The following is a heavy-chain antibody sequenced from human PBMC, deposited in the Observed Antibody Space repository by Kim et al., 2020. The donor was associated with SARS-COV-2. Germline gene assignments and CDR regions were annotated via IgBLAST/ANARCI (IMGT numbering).Heavy chain of an antibody. J-gene: IGHJ4*02. CDR3: ARGVSYSSSPRFDY. CDR1: GGSISSYY. V-gene: IGHV4-59*01. D-gene: IGHD6-6*01. Sequence: SETLSLTCTVSGGSISSYYWSWIRQPPGKGLEWIGYIYYSGSTNYNPSLKSRVTISVDTSKNQFSLKLSSVTAADTAVYYCARGVSYSSSPRFDYWGQGTLVTVSS. CDR2: IYYSGST.